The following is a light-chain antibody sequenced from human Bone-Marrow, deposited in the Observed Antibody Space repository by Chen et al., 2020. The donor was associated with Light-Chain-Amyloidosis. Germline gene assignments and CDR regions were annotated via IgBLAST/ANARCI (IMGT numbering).Light chain of an antibody. CDR1: QSISSY. CDR3: QQYDNPIT. Sequence: DIQMTQSPSSLSASVGDRVTITCRASQSISSYLNWYQQKPGKAPKLLIYDASNLETGVPSRFSGSGSGTDFTFTISSLQPEDIATYYCQQYDNPITFGPGTKVDIK. V-gene: IGKV1-33*01. CDR2: DAS. J-gene: IGKJ3*01.